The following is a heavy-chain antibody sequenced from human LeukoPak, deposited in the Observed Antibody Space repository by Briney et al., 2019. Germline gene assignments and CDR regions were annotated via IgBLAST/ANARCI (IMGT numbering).Heavy chain of an antibody. CDR3: AREPFASLGDYGFGAFDI. Sequence: SETLSLNCAVFGGSFSGYYWSWNRQPPGKGLEWIGEINHSGSTNYNPSLKSRVTISVDTSKNQFSLKLSSVTAADTAVYYCAREPFASLGDYGFGAFDIWGQGTMVTVSS. D-gene: IGHD4-17*01. CDR1: GGSFSGYY. J-gene: IGHJ3*02. CDR2: INHSGST. V-gene: IGHV4-34*01.